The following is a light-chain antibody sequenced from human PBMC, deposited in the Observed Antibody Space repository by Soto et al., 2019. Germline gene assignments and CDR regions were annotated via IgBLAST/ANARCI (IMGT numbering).Light chain of an antibody. J-gene: IGLJ2*01. CDR2: EVS. V-gene: IGLV2-14*01. CDR3: SSYRSSSTFVV. CDR1: SSDVGGYNY. Sequence: QSALTQPASVSGSPGQSITISCTGTSSDVGGYNYVYWYQQHPGKAPQLMIYEVSNRPSGVSNRFSGSKSGNTASLTISGLQAEDEADYYCSSYRSSSTFVVFGGGTKLTVL.